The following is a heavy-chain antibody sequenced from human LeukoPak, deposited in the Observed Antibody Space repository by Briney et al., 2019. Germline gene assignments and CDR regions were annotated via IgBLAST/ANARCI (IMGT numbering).Heavy chain of an antibody. CDR3: ARVWCSSTSCHYGMDV. D-gene: IGHD2-2*01. V-gene: IGHV1-2*06. J-gene: IGHJ6*02. CDR1: GYTFTGYY. CDR2: ISPNSGGA. Sequence: GASVKVSCKASGYTFTGYYMHWVRQAPGQGLEWMGRISPNSGGANYAQKFQGRVTKTRDTSISTAYMELSRLRSDDTAVYYCARVWCSSTSCHYGMDVWGQGTTVTVSS.